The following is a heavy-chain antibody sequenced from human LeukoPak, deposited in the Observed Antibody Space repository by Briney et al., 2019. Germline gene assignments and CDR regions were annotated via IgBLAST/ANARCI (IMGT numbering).Heavy chain of an antibody. CDR2: ISSSSSYI. Sequence: GGSLRLSCAASGFTFRSYAMSWVRQAPGKGLEWVSSISSSSSYIYYADSVKGRFTISRDNAKNSLYLQMNSLRAEDTAVYYCARDHGGSSYGMDVWGQGTTVTVSS. J-gene: IGHJ6*02. CDR3: ARDHGGSSYGMDV. V-gene: IGHV3-21*01. D-gene: IGHD6-6*01. CDR1: GFTFRSYA.